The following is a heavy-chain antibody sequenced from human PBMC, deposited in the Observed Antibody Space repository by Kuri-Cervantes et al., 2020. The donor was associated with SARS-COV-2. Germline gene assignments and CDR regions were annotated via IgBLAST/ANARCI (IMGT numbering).Heavy chain of an antibody. V-gene: IGHV3-74*01. CDR3: ASFEVGEH. Sequence: GESLKISCVASGFTFSSYWMHWVRPAPGKGLVWVSRLTNDGSDAIFADSVKGRITISRDNAKNMLYLYMNSLRADDTAVYYCASFEVGEHWGQGTLVTVSS. CDR1: GFTFSSYW. D-gene: IGHD3-3*01. CDR2: LTNDGSDA. J-gene: IGHJ4*02.